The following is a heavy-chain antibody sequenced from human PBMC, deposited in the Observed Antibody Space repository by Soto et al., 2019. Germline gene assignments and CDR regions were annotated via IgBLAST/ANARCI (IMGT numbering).Heavy chain of an antibody. J-gene: IGHJ4*02. CDR2: IYYSGST. D-gene: IGHD4-17*01. CDR1: GGSISSYY. V-gene: IGHV4-59*01. CDR3: ARVSYIYGDPGTRGFDY. Sequence: SETLSLTCTVSGGSISSYYWSWIRQPPGKGLEWIGYIYYSGSTNYNPSLKSRVTISVDTSKNQFSLKLSSVTAADTAVYYCARVSYIYGDPGTRGFDYWGQGTLVTVSS.